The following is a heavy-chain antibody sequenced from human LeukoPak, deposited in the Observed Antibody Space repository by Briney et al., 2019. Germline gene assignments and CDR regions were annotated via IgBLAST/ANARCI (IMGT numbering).Heavy chain of an antibody. CDR3: AKDNRPFGYNSSGQPPYY. Sequence: GGSLRLSCAASGFTFSSYGMSWVRQAPGKGLEWVSAISGSGGSTYYADSVKGRFTISRDNSKNTLYLQMDSLRADDTALYYCAKDNRPFGYNSSGQPPYYWGQGTLVTVSS. V-gene: IGHV3-23*01. CDR2: ISGSGGST. J-gene: IGHJ4*02. CDR1: GFTFSSYG. D-gene: IGHD3-22*01.